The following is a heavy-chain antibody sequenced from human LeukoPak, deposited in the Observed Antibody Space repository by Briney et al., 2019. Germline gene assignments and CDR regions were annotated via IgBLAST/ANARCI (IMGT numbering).Heavy chain of an antibody. J-gene: IGHJ4*02. V-gene: IGHV3-21*01. Sequence: PSETLSLTCTVSGGSISSYYWSWVRQAPGKGLEWVSSINSGSTYTYYTESVRGRFTVSRDNAKNPLFLQMNSLRAEDTAIYYCARSLTTLTYEGYWGQGTLVTVSS. D-gene: IGHD1-1*01. CDR2: INSGSTYT. CDR1: GGSISSYY. CDR3: ARSLTTLTYEGY.